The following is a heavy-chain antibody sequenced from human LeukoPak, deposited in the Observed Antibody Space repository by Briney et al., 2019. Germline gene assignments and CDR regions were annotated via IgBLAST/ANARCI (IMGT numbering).Heavy chain of an antibody. J-gene: IGHJ3*02. V-gene: IGHV3-11*01. Sequence: GGSLRLSCAASGFTFSDYYMSWIRQAPGKGLEWVSYISSSGSTIYYADSVKGRFTISRDNAKNSLYLQMNSLRAEDTAVYYCARAYHYYDREADAFDIWGQGTMVTVSS. CDR2: ISSSGSTI. D-gene: IGHD3-22*01. CDR3: ARAYHYYDREADAFDI. CDR1: GFTFSDYY.